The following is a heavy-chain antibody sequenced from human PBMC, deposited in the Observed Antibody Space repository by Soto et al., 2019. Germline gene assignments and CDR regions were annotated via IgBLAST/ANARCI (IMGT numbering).Heavy chain of an antibody. CDR1: GYTFTSYD. J-gene: IGHJ5*02. CDR2: MNPNSGNI. CDR3: ARQALSRTGFDP. Sequence: ASVKVSCKASGYTFTSYDINWVRQAAGQGLEWMGWMNPNSGNIGYAQKFQGRVTMTRNTSISTAYMELSSLRFEDTAVYYCARQALSRTGFDPWGQGTLVTVSS. V-gene: IGHV1-8*01.